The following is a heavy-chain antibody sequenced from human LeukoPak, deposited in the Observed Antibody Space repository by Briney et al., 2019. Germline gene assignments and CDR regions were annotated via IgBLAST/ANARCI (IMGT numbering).Heavy chain of an antibody. D-gene: IGHD2-2*01. CDR3: ARIHKYCSTNSCYGPEDF. CDR2: IYYSGST. CDR1: GGSISSGGYY. Sequence: PSETLSLTCTVSGGSISSGGYYWSWIRQHPGKALEWIGCIYYSGSTYYNPSLKSRVTISVDTSKNQFSLKLSSVTAADTAVYYCARIHKYCSTNSCYGPEDFWGQGALITVSS. V-gene: IGHV4-31*03. J-gene: IGHJ4*02.